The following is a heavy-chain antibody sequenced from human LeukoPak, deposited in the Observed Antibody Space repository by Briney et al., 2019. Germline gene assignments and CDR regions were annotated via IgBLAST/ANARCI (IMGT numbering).Heavy chain of an antibody. CDR1: GYTFTSYY. Sequence: ASVTVSCKASGYTFTSYYMNWVRQAPIQGLECMGIITPSGGSTSYAQKFQGRVTMTRDTSTSTVYMELRSLRSEDTAVYYCARVSGYCSGGSCYGLPSHGMDVWGQGTTVTVSS. J-gene: IGHJ6*02. D-gene: IGHD2-15*01. V-gene: IGHV1-46*01. CDR2: ITPSGGST. CDR3: ARVSGYCSGGSCYGLPSHGMDV.